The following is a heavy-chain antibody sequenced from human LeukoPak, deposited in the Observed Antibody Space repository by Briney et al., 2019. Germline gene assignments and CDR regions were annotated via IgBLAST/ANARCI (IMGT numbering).Heavy chain of an antibody. CDR2: IYYSGST. Sequence: SETLSLTCTVSGGSISSYYWSWIRQPPGKGLEWIGYIYYSGSTNYNPPLKSRVTISVDTSKNQFSLKLSSVTAADTAVYYCARSMTIAADWFDPWGQGTLVTVSS. V-gene: IGHV4-59*01. CDR3: ARSMTIAADWFDP. D-gene: IGHD6-13*01. CDR1: GGSISSYY. J-gene: IGHJ5*02.